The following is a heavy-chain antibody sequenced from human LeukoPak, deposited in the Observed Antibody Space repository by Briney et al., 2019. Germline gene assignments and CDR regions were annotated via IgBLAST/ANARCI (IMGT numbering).Heavy chain of an antibody. V-gene: IGHV3-21*01. CDR1: GFTFSSYS. CDR3: AREGYSYGQSPYFDY. Sequence: PGGSLRLSCAASGFTFSSYSMNWVRQAPGKGLEWVSSISSSSNYIYYPYSVKGPFTISTDNAKNSLYLQMNSLRAEDTAVYYCAREGYSYGQSPYFDYWGQGTLVTVSS. D-gene: IGHD5-18*01. CDR2: ISSSSNYI. J-gene: IGHJ4*02.